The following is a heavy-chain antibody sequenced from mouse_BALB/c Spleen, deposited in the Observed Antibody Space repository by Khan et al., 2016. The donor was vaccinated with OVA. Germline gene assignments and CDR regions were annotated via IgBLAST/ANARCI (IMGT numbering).Heavy chain of an antibody. CDR2: IWSYGST. CDR3: AREPYYHNYIMDY. Sequence: QVQLKESGPGLAAPSQSLSLTCTITGFSLTNYGVHWVRQPPGKGLEWLVVIWSYGSTNYNTVLQSRLTITKDNSQSQVFLKMNSLQTDDTAIYFCAREPYYHNYIMDYWGQGTSVTVSS. J-gene: IGHJ4*01. CDR1: GFSLTNYG. V-gene: IGHV2-6-1*01. D-gene: IGHD2-10*01.